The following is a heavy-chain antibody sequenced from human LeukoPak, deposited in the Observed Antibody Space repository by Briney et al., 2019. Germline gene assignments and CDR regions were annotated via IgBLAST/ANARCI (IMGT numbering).Heavy chain of an antibody. D-gene: IGHD3-10*01. J-gene: IGHJ4*02. V-gene: IGHV3-23*01. CDR3: AKRSGSYYIFDY. Sequence: GGSLRLSCAASGFTFSSYGMSWVRQAPGKGLEWVSAISGSGGSTYYADSVKGRFTISRDNSKNTLYLQMNSLRAEDTAVYYCAKRSGSYYIFDYWGQGTLVTVSS. CDR2: ISGSGGST. CDR1: GFTFSSYG.